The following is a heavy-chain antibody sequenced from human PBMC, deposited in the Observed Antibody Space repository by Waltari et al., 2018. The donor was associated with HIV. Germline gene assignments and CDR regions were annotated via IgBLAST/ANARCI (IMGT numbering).Heavy chain of an antibody. CDR1: GGSIRSSY. V-gene: IGHV4-59*01. J-gene: IGHJ5*02. Sequence: QLQLQESGPGLVKPSATLSLTCTVSGGSIRSSYWSWVRQPPGKGLEWIGYIYYSGSTNYNPSRKSRVTISVDTSKNQFSLKLSSVTAADTAVYYCAGGGPNWFDPWGQGTLVTVSS. CDR3: AGGGPNWFDP. CDR2: IYYSGST. D-gene: IGHD5-12*01.